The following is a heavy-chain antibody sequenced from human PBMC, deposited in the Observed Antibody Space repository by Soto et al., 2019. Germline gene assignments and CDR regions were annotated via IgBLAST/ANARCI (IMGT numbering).Heavy chain of an antibody. D-gene: IGHD6-13*01. V-gene: IGHV3-30*03. Sequence: GGSLRLSCAASGFTFSSYGMHWVRQAPGKGLEWVAVISYDGSNKYYADSVKGRFTISRDNSKNTLYLQMNSLRAEDTAVYYCAPSQYSSSWYFGWDAGYYYYYGMYVWGQGTTVTVSS. CDR1: GFTFSSYG. CDR2: ISYDGSNK. J-gene: IGHJ6*02. CDR3: APSQYSSSWYFGWDAGYYYYYGMYV.